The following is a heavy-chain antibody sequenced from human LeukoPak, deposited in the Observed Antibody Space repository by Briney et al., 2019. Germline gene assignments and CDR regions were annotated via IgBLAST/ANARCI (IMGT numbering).Heavy chain of an antibody. CDR1: GFTFSDHY. V-gene: IGHV3-11*01. Sequence: GGSLRLSCAASGFTFSDHYMSWIRQAPGKGLEWVSYISSSGSTIYYADSVKGRFTISRDNAKNSLYLQMNSLRAEDTAVYYCARSLDIVVVTAIGLDYWGQGTLVTVSS. CDR2: ISSSGSTI. J-gene: IGHJ4*02. D-gene: IGHD2-21*02. CDR3: ARSLDIVVVTAIGLDY.